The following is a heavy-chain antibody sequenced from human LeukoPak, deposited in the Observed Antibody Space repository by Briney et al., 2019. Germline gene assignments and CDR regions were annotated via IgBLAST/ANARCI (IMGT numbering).Heavy chain of an antibody. CDR2: IRIKAYGGTT. CDR1: GFTFGNYA. Sequence: GGSLRLSCTGSGFTFGNYAMSWFRQAPGKGLEWVRFIRIKAYGGTTENAASVKGRFTISRDDSKSIAYLQMNSLKTEDTAVYYCTRGLSPGYSSIYPDYWGQGTLVTVSS. V-gene: IGHV3-49*03. CDR3: TRGLSPGYSSIYPDY. J-gene: IGHJ4*02. D-gene: IGHD5-12*01.